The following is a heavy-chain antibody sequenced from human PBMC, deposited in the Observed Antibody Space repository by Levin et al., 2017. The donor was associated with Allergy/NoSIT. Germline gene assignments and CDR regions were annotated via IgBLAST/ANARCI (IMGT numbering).Heavy chain of an antibody. CDR2: ISGSGGST. V-gene: IGHV3-23*01. J-gene: IGHJ4*02. D-gene: IGHD6-13*01. CDR1: GFTFSSYA. Sequence: LSLTCAASGFTFSSYAMSWVRQAPGKGLEWVSAISGSGGSTYYADSVKGRFTISRDNSKNTLYLQMNSLRAEDTAVYYCAKVRTAAADPRPFDYWGQGTLVTVSS. CDR3: AKVRTAAADPRPFDY.